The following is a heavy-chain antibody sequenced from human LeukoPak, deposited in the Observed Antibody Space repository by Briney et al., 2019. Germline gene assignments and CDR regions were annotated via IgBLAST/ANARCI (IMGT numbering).Heavy chain of an antibody. D-gene: IGHD2-8*01. CDR2: MNPNSGNT. J-gene: IGHJ3*02. V-gene: IGHV1-8*01. Sequence: ASVKVSCKASGYTLTSYDINWVRQATGQRLEWMGWMNPNSGNTGYAQKFQGRVTMTRNTSISTAYMELSSLRSEDTAVYYCARTKADHDTFDIWGQGTMVTVSS. CDR1: GYTLTSYD. CDR3: ARTKADHDTFDI.